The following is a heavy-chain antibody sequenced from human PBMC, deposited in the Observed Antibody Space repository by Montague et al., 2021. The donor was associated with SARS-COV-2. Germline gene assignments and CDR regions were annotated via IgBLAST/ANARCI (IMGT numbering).Heavy chain of an antibody. CDR1: GGSISSSSYY. Sequence: SETLSLTCTVSGGSISSSSYYWGWIRQPPGKGLEWIGSIYYSGSTYYNPSLKSRVTISVDTSKNQFSLKLSSVTAADTAVYYCARPRQLLQSYFDYWGQGTLVTVSS. J-gene: IGHJ4*02. D-gene: IGHD5-24*01. CDR2: IYYSGST. CDR3: ARPRQLLQSYFDY. V-gene: IGHV4-39*01.